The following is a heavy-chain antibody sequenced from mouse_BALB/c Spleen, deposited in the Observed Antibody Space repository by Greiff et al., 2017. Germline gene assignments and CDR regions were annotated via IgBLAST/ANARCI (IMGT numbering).Heavy chain of an antibody. V-gene: IGHV5-6*03. CDR2: ISSGGSYT. CDR3: ARLGTIITTSDYFDY. CDR1: GFTFSSYG. D-gene: IGHD2-4*01. Sequence: EVKLVESGGGLVKPGGSLKLSCAASGFTFSSYGMSWVRQTPDKRLEWVATISSGGSYTYYPDSVKGRFTISRDNAKNTLYLQMSSLKSEDTAMYYCARLGTIITTSDYFDYWGQGTTLTVSS. J-gene: IGHJ2*01.